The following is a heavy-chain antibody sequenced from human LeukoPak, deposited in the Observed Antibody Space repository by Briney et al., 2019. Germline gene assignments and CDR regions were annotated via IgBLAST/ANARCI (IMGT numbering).Heavy chain of an antibody. CDR1: GFTFNRHW. V-gene: IGHV3-7*01. D-gene: IGHD2-2*01. CDR2: INQDGSDT. J-gene: IGHJ3*02. CDR3: VRDTCIVVGPAAGAFDM. Sequence: GGSLRLSCAASGFTFNRHWMSWVRQAPGKGLEWLANINQDGSDTHYLDSVKGRFTISRDNAKNSLYLQMNSLSAEDTAVYYCVRDTCIVVGPAAGAFDMWGQGTLVTVSS.